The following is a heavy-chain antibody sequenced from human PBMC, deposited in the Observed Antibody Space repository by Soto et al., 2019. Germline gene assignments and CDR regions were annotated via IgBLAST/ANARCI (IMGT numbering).Heavy chain of an antibody. CDR1: GYTLTSYG. V-gene: IGHV1-18*01. D-gene: IGHD2-2*01. J-gene: IGHJ5*02. Sequence: GASVKVSCKASGYTLTSYGISWVRQAPGQRLEWMGWISAYNGNTNYAQKLQGRVTMTTDTSTSTAYMELRSLRSDDTAVYYCARRGYCSSTSCPYNWFDPWGQGTLVTVSS. CDR2: ISAYNGNT. CDR3: ARRGYCSSTSCPYNWFDP.